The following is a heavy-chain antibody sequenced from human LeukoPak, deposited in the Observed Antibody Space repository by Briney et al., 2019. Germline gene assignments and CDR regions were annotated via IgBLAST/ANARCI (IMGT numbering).Heavy chain of an antibody. D-gene: IGHD3-10*01. CDR2: INPNSGGT. Sequence: ASVKVSCKASGYTFTGYYMHWVRQAPGEGVEWMGWINPNSGGTNYAQKFQGRVTMTRDTSISTAYMELSRLRSDDTAVYYCARERITMVRGVIGDYWRQGTLLTVSS. CDR1: GYTFTGYY. J-gene: IGHJ4*02. V-gene: IGHV1-2*02. CDR3: ARERITMVRGVIGDY.